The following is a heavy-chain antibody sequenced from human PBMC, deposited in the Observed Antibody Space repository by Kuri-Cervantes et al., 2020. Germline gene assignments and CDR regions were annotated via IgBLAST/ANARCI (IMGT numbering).Heavy chain of an antibody. Sequence: SETLSLTCTVSGGSISSGDYYWSWIRQPPGKGLEWIGYIYYSGSTYYNPSLKSRVTISVDTSKNQFSLKLSSVTAADTAVYYCARVGGYCSSTNCFGYYLDVWGKGTTVTVSS. D-gene: IGHD2-2*01. J-gene: IGHJ6*03. CDR2: IYYSGST. V-gene: IGHV4-30-4*01. CDR1: GGSISSGDYY. CDR3: ARVGGYCSSTNCFGYYLDV.